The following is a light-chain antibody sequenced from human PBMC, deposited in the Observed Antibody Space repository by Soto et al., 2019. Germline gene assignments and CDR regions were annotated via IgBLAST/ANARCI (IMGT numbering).Light chain of an antibody. CDR2: DAS. Sequence: EIFLTQSPDTLSLSPGERATLTCRASQSVANYIAWYQQRPGQAPRLLIYDASNRATGVPARFSGSRSGTDFTLTISDLEPADFGLYYCQQRLNWPQGFGQGTKVDIK. CDR3: QQRLNWPQG. J-gene: IGKJ1*01. CDR1: QSVANY. V-gene: IGKV3-11*01.